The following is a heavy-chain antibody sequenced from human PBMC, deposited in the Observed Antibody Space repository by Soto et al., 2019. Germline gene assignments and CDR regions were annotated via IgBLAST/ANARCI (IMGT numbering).Heavy chain of an antibody. CDR3: ARGHLILPAHDFFYGSDV. V-gene: IGHV3-7*03. Sequence: GGSLRLSCEVSGFTLSMYSITWVRQAPGKGLEWVAKIPQDGSDVHYLDSVKGRFTISRDNAKNSVYLQMNSQRADDTAVYYCARGHLILPAHDFFYGSDVWGQGAKVTVSS. CDR1: GFTLSMYS. J-gene: IGHJ6*02. D-gene: IGHD2-21*02. CDR2: IPQDGSDV.